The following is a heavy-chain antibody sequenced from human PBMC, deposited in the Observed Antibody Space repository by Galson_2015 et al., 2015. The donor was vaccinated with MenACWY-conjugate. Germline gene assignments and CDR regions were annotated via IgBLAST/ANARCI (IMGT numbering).Heavy chain of an antibody. V-gene: IGHV3-30*04. CDR3: ARVKYSGSYSFGY. D-gene: IGHD1-26*01. CDR1: GFTFSSYA. Sequence: SLRLSCAASGFTFSSYAMHWVRQAPGKGLEWVAVISYDGSNKYYADSVKGRFTISRDNSKNTLYLQMNSLRAEDTAVYYCARVKYSGSYSFGYWGQGTLVTVSS. CDR2: ISYDGSNK. J-gene: IGHJ4*02.